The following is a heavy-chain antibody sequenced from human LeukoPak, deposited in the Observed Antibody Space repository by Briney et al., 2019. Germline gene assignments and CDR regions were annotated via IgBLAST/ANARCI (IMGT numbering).Heavy chain of an antibody. Sequence: GGSLRLSCAASGFSFSSYAMSWVRQAPGQGLEWISAINGSGGSTYYADSVKGRFTISRDNSKNTLYLQMNRLRAEDAAVYYCAIDLGGIWFGELSAPFIDYWCQGTLVIVSS. D-gene: IGHD3-10*01. CDR1: GFSFSSYA. CDR2: INGSGGST. CDR3: AIDLGGIWFGELSAPFIDY. V-gene: IGHV3-23*01. J-gene: IGHJ4*02.